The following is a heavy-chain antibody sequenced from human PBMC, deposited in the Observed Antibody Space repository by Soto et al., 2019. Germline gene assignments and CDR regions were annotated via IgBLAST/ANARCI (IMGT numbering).Heavy chain of an antibody. CDR3: ARLYSDVWNHSPAMHFDY. V-gene: IGHV2-5*02. D-gene: IGHD3-3*01. CDR2: IYWDDDK. J-gene: IGHJ4*02. CDR1: GFSLSPSGMG. Sequence: QITLKESGPTLVKPTQTLTLTCTFSGFSLSPSGMGVGWIRQPPGKALEWLAVIYWDDDKRYSPSLKTRLTITRXTXXXQXXLIMAIRDTVDTATYYCARLYSDVWNHSPAMHFDYWGQGTLVTVSS.